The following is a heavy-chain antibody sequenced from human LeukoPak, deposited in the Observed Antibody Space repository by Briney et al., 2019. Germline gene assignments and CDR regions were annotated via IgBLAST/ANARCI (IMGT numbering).Heavy chain of an antibody. Sequence: QAGGSLRLSCAASGFTFSSYGMHWVRQAPGKGLEWVAFIRYDGSNKYYADSVKGRFTISRDNSKNTLYLQMNSLRAEDTAVYYCAKQKGIGYCSSTSCYTSGIDYWGQGTLVTVSS. V-gene: IGHV3-30*02. CDR1: GFTFSSYG. J-gene: IGHJ4*02. CDR3: AKQKGIGYCSSTSCYTSGIDY. CDR2: IRYDGSNK. D-gene: IGHD2-2*02.